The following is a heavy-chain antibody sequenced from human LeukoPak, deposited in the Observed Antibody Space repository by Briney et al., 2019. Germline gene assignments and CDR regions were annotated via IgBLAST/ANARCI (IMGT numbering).Heavy chain of an antibody. D-gene: IGHD6-13*01. Sequence: GGSLRLSCAASGFIFSNYGMHWVRQAPGKRLEWVAVIWNDGSETFHAGSVMGRFRIARDNSKNTLYLQMNSLRAEDTAVYFCARDMGRAWYGPPDYWGQGTLVTVSS. CDR3: ARDMGRAWYGPPDY. V-gene: IGHV3-33*01. J-gene: IGHJ4*02. CDR1: GFIFSNYG. CDR2: IWNDGSET.